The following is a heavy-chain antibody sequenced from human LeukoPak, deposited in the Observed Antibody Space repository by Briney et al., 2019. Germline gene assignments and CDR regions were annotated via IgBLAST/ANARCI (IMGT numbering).Heavy chain of an antibody. Sequence: PSETLSLTCTVSGVSISSYYWSWIRQPPGKGLQWIGYIYYSGSTNYNPSLKSRVTISVDTSKNQFSLKLSSVTAADTAVYYCARDLGRYSLGSYGMDVWGQGTTVTVSS. CDR1: GVSISSYY. CDR3: ARDLGRYSLGSYGMDV. J-gene: IGHJ6*02. D-gene: IGHD5-18*01. V-gene: IGHV4-59*12. CDR2: IYYSGST.